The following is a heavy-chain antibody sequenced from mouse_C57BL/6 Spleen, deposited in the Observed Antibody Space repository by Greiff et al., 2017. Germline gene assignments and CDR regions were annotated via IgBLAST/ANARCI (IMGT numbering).Heavy chain of an antibody. D-gene: IGHD2-4*01. CDR3: NTDYLNYARDY. V-gene: IGHV1-5*01. Sequence: EVQPQQSGTVLARPGASVKMFCKTSGYTFTSYWMHWVKQRPGQGPEWIGAFYPGNSDTSYNQKFKGKAKLAAVTAASTACMELSSLTNEDSAVYDGNTDYLNYARDYWGQGTSVTVSS. J-gene: IGHJ4*01. CDR2: FYPGNSDT. CDR1: GYTFTSYW.